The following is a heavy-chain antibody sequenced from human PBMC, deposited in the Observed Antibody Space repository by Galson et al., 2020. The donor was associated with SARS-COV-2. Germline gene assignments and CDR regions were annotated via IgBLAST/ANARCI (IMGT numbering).Heavy chain of an antibody. D-gene: IGHD5-12*01. CDR1: WFSLSTSGVG. V-gene: IGHV2-5*02. J-gene: IGHJ4*02. CDR2: IYWDDDK. Sequence: KMSGPTLVKPTQTLTLTCTFSWFSLSTSGVGVGWIRQPPGKALEWLALIYWDDDKRYSPSLKSRLTITKDTSKNQVVLTMTNMDPVDTATYYCAHRDGYNSGVDYWGQGTLVTVSS. CDR3: AHRDGYNSGVDY.